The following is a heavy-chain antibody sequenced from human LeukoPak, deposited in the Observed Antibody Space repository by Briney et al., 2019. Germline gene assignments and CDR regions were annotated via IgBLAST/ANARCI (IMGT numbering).Heavy chain of an antibody. CDR2: INTNTGNP. CDR3: AGRGERALDY. V-gene: IGHV7-4-1*02. J-gene: IGHJ4*02. Sequence: ASVKVSCKASGYTLKYAMNWVRQAPGQGLEWMGWINTNTGNPTYAQGFTGRFVFSLDTSVSTSYLQISSLKAEDTAIYYCAGRGERALDYWGQGTLVTVSS. D-gene: IGHD3-10*01. CDR1: GYTLKYA.